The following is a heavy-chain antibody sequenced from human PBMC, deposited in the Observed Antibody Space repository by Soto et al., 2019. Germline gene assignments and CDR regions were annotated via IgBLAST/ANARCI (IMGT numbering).Heavy chain of an antibody. D-gene: IGHD3-3*01. Sequence: ASVKVSCKASGYTFTSYDINWVRQATGQGLEWMGWMNPNRGNTGYAQKFQGRVTMTRNTSISTAYMELSSLRSEDTAVYYCARAGTYYDFWSAHPPNGWFDPWGQGTLVTVSS. J-gene: IGHJ5*02. CDR3: ARAGTYYDFWSAHPPNGWFDP. CDR2: MNPNRGNT. V-gene: IGHV1-8*01. CDR1: GYTFTSYD.